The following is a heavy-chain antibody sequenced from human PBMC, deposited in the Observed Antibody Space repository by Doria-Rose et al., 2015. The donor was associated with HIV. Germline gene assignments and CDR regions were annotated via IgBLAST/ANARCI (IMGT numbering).Heavy chain of an antibody. V-gene: IGHV3-21*01. Sequence: VQLVQSGGGLVRPGRSLRLSRATSGLTFSSHRINWVRQAPGKRLEWVSSISSTSADINYADSVRGRFTISRDNARNSLYLQTDSLRAEDTAIYYCATGVTLDYWGQGTLVTVSS. CDR2: ISSTSADI. D-gene: IGHD3-10*01. J-gene: IGHJ4*02. CDR1: GLTFSSHR. CDR3: ATGVTLDY.